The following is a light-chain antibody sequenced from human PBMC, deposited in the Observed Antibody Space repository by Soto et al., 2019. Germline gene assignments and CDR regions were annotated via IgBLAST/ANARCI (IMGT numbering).Light chain of an antibody. CDR1: QSVNNNY. Sequence: EIVLTQSPGTLSLSPGERATLSCRASQSVNNNYLAWYQQKPGQAPRLLIYVASNRAPGIPDRFSGSGSGTDFTLSISGLEPEDFAVYYCQHYGGSFIFGPGTKVDIK. J-gene: IGKJ3*01. V-gene: IGKV3-20*01. CDR2: VAS. CDR3: QHYGGSFI.